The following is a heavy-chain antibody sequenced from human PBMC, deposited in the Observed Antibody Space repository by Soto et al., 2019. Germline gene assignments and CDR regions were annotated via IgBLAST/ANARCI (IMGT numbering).Heavy chain of an antibody. CDR2: INRGGGT. V-gene: IGHV4-39*02. J-gene: IGHJ4*02. CDR1: GGSITSSSYY. CDR3: AFSTLPRTRDLVY. Sequence: PSETLSLTCTVSGGSITSSSYYWGWIRQPPGKGLEWIGEINRGGGTIYNPSLNSRVTISVDTSNSHFSLHLTSVTAADTAVYYCAFSTLPRTRDLVYWGQGSLVTVSS. D-gene: IGHD2-2*01.